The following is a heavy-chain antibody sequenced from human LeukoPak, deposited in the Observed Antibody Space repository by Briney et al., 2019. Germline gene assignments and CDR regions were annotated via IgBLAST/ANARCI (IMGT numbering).Heavy chain of an antibody. J-gene: IGHJ6*02. D-gene: IGHD6-13*01. Sequence: PSETLSLTCAVYGGSFSGYYWSWIRQPPGKGLEWIGEINHSGSTNYNPSLKSRVTISVDTSKNQFSLKLSSVTAADTAVYYCARDFVRPMAAAVGYYYYGMDVWGQGTTVTVSS. CDR3: ARDFVRPMAAAVGYYYYGMDV. CDR1: GGSFSGYY. CDR2: INHSGST. V-gene: IGHV4-34*01.